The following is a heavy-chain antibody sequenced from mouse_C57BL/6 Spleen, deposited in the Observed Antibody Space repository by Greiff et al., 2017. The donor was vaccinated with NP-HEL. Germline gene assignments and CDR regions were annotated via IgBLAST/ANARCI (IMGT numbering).Heavy chain of an antibody. Sequence: QVQLQQSGPELVKPGASVKISCKASGYAFSSSWMNWVKQRPGKGLEWIGRIYPGDGDTNYNGKFKGKATLTADKSSSTAYMQLSSLTSEDSAVYFCARWDYDYSLFAYWGQGTLVTVSA. D-gene: IGHD2-4*01. CDR2: IYPGDGDT. V-gene: IGHV1-82*01. J-gene: IGHJ3*01. CDR1: GYAFSSSW. CDR3: ARWDYDYSLFAY.